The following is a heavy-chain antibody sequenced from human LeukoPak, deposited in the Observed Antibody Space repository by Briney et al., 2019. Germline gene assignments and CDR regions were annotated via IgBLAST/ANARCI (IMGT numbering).Heavy chain of an antibody. V-gene: IGHV3-74*01. CDR2: INNDGSST. Sequence: PGGSLRLSCAVSGFTFSSHWMFWVRLVPGKGLVWVSQINNDGSSTTYADSVKGRFTISRDNAKNTLYLQMNSLRVEDTAVYYCARHYQLDYWGQGTLVTVSS. CDR3: ARHYQLDY. J-gene: IGHJ4*02. D-gene: IGHD1-1*01. CDR1: GFTFSSHW.